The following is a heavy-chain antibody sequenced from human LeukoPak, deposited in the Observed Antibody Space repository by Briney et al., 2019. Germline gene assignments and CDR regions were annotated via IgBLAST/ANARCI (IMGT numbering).Heavy chain of an antibody. CDR2: IYYSGST. CDR3: ARVPNFVSSSSCYFDY. Sequence: SETLSLTCTVSGGSISSSSYYWGWIRQPPGKGLEWIGSIYYSGSTYYNPSLKSRVTISVDTSKNQFSLKLSSVTAADTAVYYCARVPNFVSSSSCYFDYWGQGTLVTVSS. D-gene: IGHD6-6*01. J-gene: IGHJ4*02. CDR1: GGSISSSSYY. V-gene: IGHV4-39*07.